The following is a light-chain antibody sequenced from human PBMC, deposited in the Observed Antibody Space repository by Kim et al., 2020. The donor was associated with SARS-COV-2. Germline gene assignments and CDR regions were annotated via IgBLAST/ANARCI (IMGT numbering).Light chain of an antibody. J-gene: IGKJ2*03. CDR3: QQTFSTQYS. CDR1: QSVSIN. CDR2: GAS. Sequence: SAAVGDRVTIPCRATQSVSINLNWYQQRPGKAPRLLIYGASTLQSGVPSRFSGSGSGTGFTLTISSLQPEDFAIYYCQQTFSTQYSFGQGTKLEIK. V-gene: IGKV1-39*01.